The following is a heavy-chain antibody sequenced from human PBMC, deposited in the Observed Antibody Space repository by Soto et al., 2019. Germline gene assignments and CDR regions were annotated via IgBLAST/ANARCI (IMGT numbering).Heavy chain of an antibody. V-gene: IGHV3-30*18. J-gene: IGHJ4*02. CDR1: GFSFSSYG. D-gene: IGHD3-16*01. CDR3: AKEIYHGGNHLGADY. Sequence: QVKVVESGGGVVQPGGSLRLSCTASGFSFSSYGMHWVRQAPGKGLEWVAIISNDGNRQWHRDPVKGRFTISKDNSKNTLQLEKNTVRTEDTAMYYCAKEIYHGGNHLGADYWGQETLVTVYS. CDR2: ISNDGNRQ.